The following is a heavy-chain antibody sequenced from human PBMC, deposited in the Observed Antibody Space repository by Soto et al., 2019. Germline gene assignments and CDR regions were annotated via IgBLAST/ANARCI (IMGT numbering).Heavy chain of an antibody. CDR2: IVVGSGNT. J-gene: IGHJ6*04. CDR1: GFTFTSSA. V-gene: IGHV1-58*01. Sequence: SVKVSCKASGFTFTSSAVQWVRQARGQRLEWIGWIVVGSGNTNYAQKFQERVTITRDMSTSTAYMELSSLRSEDTAVYYCAAYLSGSLYYYYGMDVWGKGTKVTVDS. CDR3: AAYLSGSLYYYYGMDV. D-gene: IGHD1-26*01.